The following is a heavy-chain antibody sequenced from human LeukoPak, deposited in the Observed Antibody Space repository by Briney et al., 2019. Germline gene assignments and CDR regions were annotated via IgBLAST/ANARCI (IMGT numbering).Heavy chain of an antibody. Sequence: PSETLSLTCTVSGGSISSGGYYWSWIRQHPGKGLEWIGYIYYSGSTYYNPSLKSRVTISVDTSKNQFTLKLSSVTAADTAVYYCARDRGGVYFDYWGQGTLVTVSS. CDR1: GGSISSGGYY. CDR2: IYYSGST. CDR3: ARDRGGVYFDY. D-gene: IGHD3-16*01. V-gene: IGHV4-31*03. J-gene: IGHJ4*02.